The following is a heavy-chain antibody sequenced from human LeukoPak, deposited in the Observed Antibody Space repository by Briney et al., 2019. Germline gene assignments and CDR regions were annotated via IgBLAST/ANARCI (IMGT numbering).Heavy chain of an antibody. V-gene: IGHV5-51*01. J-gene: IGHJ4*02. Sequence: GESLKISCKGSGSLFTNYWIGWVRQMPGKGLEWMGIIHPVDSDTRYSPSFQGQVTISADKSINTAYLQWSSLKASDTAMYYCARLQSGQWLLFDYWGQGTLVTVSS. D-gene: IGHD6-19*01. CDR3: ARLQSGQWLLFDY. CDR1: GSLFTNYW. CDR2: IHPVDSDT.